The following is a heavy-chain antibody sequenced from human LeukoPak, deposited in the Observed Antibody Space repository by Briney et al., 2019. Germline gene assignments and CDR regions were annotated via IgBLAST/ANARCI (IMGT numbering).Heavy chain of an antibody. CDR1: GFTFSDYY. V-gene: IGHV3-11*04. CDR3: ARDSCSSGVCFDY. J-gene: IGHJ4*02. Sequence: PGGSLRLSCTASGFTFSDYYMSWIRQAPGKGLEWVSYISTSGSTIYYGDSVKGRFTISRDNAKNSLYLQMNSLRAEDTAVYYCARDSCSSGVCFDYWGQGTLVTVSS. CDR2: ISTSGSTI. D-gene: IGHD2-8*01.